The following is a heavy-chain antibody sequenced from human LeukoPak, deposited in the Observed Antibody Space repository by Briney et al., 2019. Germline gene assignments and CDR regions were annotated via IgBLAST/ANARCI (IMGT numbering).Heavy chain of an antibody. D-gene: IGHD3-3*01. CDR3: ARDQGVRFLEWLSWFDY. CDR1: GYTFTGFY. Sequence: ASVKVSCKASGYTFTGFYIHWVRQAPGQGLEWMGWINPNSGGTNYAQKFQGWVIMTRDTSITTAYMELSSLRSEDTAVYYCARDQGVRFLEWLSWFDYWGQGTLVTVSS. V-gene: IGHV1-2*04. J-gene: IGHJ4*02. CDR2: INPNSGGT.